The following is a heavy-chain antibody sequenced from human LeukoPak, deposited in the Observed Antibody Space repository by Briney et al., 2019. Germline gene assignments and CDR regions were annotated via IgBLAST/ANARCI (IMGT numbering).Heavy chain of an antibody. CDR1: GYTFTSYG. V-gene: IGHV1-18*01. CDR3: ARDRDYGDYNTQDLFVY. D-gene: IGHD4-17*01. Sequence: ASVKVSCKASGYTFTSYGISWVRQAPGQGLEWMGWISAYNGNTNYAQKLQDRVTMTTDTSTSTAYMELRSLRSDDTAVYYCARDRDYGDYNTQDLFVYWGQGTLVTVSS. CDR2: ISAYNGNT. J-gene: IGHJ4*02.